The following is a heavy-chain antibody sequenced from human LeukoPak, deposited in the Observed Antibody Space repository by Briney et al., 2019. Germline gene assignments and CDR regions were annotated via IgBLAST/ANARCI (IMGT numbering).Heavy chain of an antibody. J-gene: IGHJ5*02. V-gene: IGHV4-39*07. CDR3: AREDIVVVPAAPRWFDP. CDR1: GGSISSSSYY. CDR2: MYYSGST. D-gene: IGHD2-2*01. Sequence: PSETLSLTCSVSGGSISSSSYYWGWIRQPPGKGLEWIGSMYYSGSTYYKPSLKSRVTISVDTSKNQFSLKLSSVTAADTAVYYCAREDIVVVPAAPRWFDPWGQGTLVTVSS.